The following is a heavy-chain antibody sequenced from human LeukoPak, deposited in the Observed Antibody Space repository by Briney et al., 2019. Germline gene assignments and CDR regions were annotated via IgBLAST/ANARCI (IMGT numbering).Heavy chain of an antibody. CDR1: GFTFSSYA. D-gene: IGHD2-2*01. CDR3: AKDIAIVVVPAATTLNWFDP. CDR2: ISGSGGST. Sequence: GGSLRLSCAASGFTFSSYAMSWVRQAPGKGLEWVSAISGSGGSTYYADSVKGRFTISRDNSKNTLYLQMNSLRAEDTAVYYCAKDIAIVVVPAATTLNWFDPWGQGTLVTVSS. J-gene: IGHJ5*02. V-gene: IGHV3-23*01.